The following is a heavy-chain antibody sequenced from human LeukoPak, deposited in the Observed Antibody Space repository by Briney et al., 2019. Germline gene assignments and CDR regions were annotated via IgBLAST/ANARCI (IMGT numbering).Heavy chain of an antibody. Sequence: PSETLSLTCTVSGGSISSSSYYWGWIRQPPGKGLEWIGSIYYSGSTFYNPSLKSRVTISVDTSQNQFSLKLSSVTAADTAVYYCVSKRWVWYYFDSWGQGTLVTVSS. CDR1: GGSISSSSYY. D-gene: IGHD2-21*01. J-gene: IGHJ4*01. V-gene: IGHV4-39*01. CDR3: VSKRWVWYYFDS. CDR2: IYYSGST.